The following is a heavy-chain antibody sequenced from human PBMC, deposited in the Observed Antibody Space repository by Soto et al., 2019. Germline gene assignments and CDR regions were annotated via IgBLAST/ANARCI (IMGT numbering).Heavy chain of an antibody. Sequence: GGSLRLSCAASGFTVSSNYMSWVRQAPGKGLEWVSVIYSGGSTYYADSVKGRFTISRHNSKNTLCLQMNSLRAEDTAVYYCARTYSSSLYYYYYMDVWGKGTTVTVSS. J-gene: IGHJ6*03. CDR1: GFTVSSNY. V-gene: IGHV3-53*04. CDR3: ARTYSSSLYYYYYMDV. CDR2: IYSGGST. D-gene: IGHD6-6*01.